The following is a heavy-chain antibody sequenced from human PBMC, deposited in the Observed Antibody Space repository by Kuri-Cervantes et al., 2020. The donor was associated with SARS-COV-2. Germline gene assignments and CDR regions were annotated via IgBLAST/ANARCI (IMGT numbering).Heavy chain of an antibody. CDR1: GFSFSNFG. J-gene: IGHJ5*02. D-gene: IGHD1-1*01. Sequence: GESLKISCAASGFSFSNFGMHWVRQAPGKGLEWVAAMWSGGSNKYYADSVKGRFTISRDNAKNSLYLQMNSLRTDDMAVYYCAIGGNYWHAWGQGTLVTVSS. CDR2: MWSGGSNK. V-gene: IGHV3-33*03. CDR3: AIGGNYWHA.